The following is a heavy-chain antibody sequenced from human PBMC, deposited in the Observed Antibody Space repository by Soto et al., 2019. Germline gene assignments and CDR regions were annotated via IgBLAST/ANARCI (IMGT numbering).Heavy chain of an antibody. CDR2: MNPNSGNT. Sequence: ASVKVSCKASGYTFTSYDINWVRQATGQGLEWMGWMNPNSGNTGYAQKFQGRVTMTRNTSIRTAYMELSSLGSEDTAGYYCARVKLLWFGELLENYYYYMDVWGKGTTVTVSS. CDR3: ARVKLLWFGELLENYYYYMDV. V-gene: IGHV1-8*01. J-gene: IGHJ6*03. CDR1: GYTFTSYD. D-gene: IGHD3-10*01.